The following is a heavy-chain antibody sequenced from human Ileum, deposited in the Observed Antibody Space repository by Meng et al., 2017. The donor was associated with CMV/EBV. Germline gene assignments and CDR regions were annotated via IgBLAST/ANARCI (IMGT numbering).Heavy chain of an antibody. D-gene: IGHD2-15*01. Sequence: ASVKVSCKTSGYTFSEYGISWVRQAPGEGLEWMGWISAYSNHTKYAQKLQGRVTMTTDPSTSTAFMELRSLRSDDTAMYFCARAGSGRSSSSCYLCPMDVWGQGTTVTVSS. CDR2: ISAYSNHT. V-gene: IGHV1-18*01. J-gene: IGHJ6*02. CDR3: ARAGSGRSSSSCYLCPMDV. CDR1: GYTFSEYG.